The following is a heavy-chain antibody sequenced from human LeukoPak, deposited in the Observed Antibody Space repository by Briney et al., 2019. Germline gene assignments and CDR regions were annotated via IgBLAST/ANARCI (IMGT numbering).Heavy chain of an antibody. Sequence: ASVKVSCKASGYTFTDYGMHWVRQAPGQRLEWMGWINAGNGNTKYSQKFQGRVTITRDTSASTAYMELSSLRSEDTAVYHCASPGSHYYYYGMDVWGQGTTVTVSS. J-gene: IGHJ6*02. CDR3: ASPGSHYYYYGMDV. D-gene: IGHD6-13*01. V-gene: IGHV1-3*01. CDR1: GYTFTDYG. CDR2: INAGNGNT.